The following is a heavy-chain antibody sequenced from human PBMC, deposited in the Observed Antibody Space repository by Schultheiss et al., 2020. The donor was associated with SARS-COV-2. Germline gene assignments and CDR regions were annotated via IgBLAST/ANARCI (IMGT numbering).Heavy chain of an antibody. Sequence: GGSLRLSCAASGFTFSSYAMSWVRQAPGKGVEWVSAISGSGGSTYYADSVKGRFTISRDKSKNTLYLQMNSLRAEDTAVYYCARDSSSWTFDYWGQGTLVTVSS. V-gene: IGHV3-23*01. CDR1: GFTFSSYA. D-gene: IGHD6-13*01. J-gene: IGHJ4*02. CDR2: ISGSGGST. CDR3: ARDSSSWTFDY.